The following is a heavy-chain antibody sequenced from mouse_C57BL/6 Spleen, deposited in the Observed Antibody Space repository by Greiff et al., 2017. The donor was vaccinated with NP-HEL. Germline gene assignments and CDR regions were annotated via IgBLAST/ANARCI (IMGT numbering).Heavy chain of an antibody. Sequence: DVKLQESGPGLAKPSQTLSLTCSVTGYSITSDYWNWIRKFPGNKLEYMGYISYSGSTYYNPSLKSRISITRDTSKNQYYLQLNSVTTEDTATYYCARSHDGYYPWFAYWGQGTLVTVSA. CDR3: ARSHDGYYPWFAY. CDR1: GYSITSDY. J-gene: IGHJ3*01. V-gene: IGHV3-8*01. CDR2: ISYSGST. D-gene: IGHD2-3*01.